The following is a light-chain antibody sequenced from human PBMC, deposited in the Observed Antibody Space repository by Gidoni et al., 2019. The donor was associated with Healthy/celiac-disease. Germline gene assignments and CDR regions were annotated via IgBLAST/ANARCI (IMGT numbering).Light chain of an antibody. CDR2: AAS. Sequence: IQMTPSPSSLSASVGDRVTITCRASQSISSYLNWYQQKPGKAPKRLIYAASSLQSGVPSRFSGSGSGTDFTLTISSMQPEDFATYYCQQSYSTPRTFGQGTKVEIK. CDR1: QSISSY. J-gene: IGKJ1*01. V-gene: IGKV1-39*01. CDR3: QQSYSTPRT.